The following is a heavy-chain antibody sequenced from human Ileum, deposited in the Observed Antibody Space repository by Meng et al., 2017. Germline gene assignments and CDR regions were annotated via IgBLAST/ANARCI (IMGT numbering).Heavy chain of an antibody. V-gene: IGHV4-4*02. Sequence: QVQLQESGPGLVKPSGTLSLTCPVSGGSISSSIWWSWVRQPPEKGLEWIGEIHHSGTTNYSPSLKSRLTISVDKSKNQFSLKLQSVTAADTAVYFCARGVVSGSHYNTYWGQGTLVTVSS. CDR1: GGSISSSIW. D-gene: IGHD3-10*01. CDR3: ARGVVSGSHYNTY. CDR2: IHHSGTT. J-gene: IGHJ4*02.